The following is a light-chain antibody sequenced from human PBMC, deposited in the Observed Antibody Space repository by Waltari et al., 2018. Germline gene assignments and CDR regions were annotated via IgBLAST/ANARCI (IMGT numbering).Light chain of an antibody. CDR3: FSYAGSNTFV. Sequence: QCALTQPPSASGPPGQSVTISCSRTSSDVGSYTFVSWYQQHPGKAPKFMIYEVNKRPSGVPDRFSGSKSGNTASLTISGLQAEDEADYYCFSYAGSNTFVFGTGTRVTVL. V-gene: IGLV2-8*01. J-gene: IGLJ1*01. CDR1: SSDVGSYTF. CDR2: EVN.